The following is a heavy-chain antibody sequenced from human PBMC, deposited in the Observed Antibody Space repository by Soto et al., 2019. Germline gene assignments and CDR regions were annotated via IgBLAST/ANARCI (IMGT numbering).Heavy chain of an antibody. J-gene: IGHJ3*02. V-gene: IGHV2-26*01. Sequence: ETLSLTCTVSGGSISSYYWSWIRQPPGKALEWLAHIFSNDEKSYSTSLKSRLTISKDTSKSQVVLTMTNMDPVDTAAYYCARYCSSTSCYHSDAFDIWGRGTMVTVSS. D-gene: IGHD2-2*01. CDR1: GGSISSYYW. CDR2: IFSNDEK. CDR3: ARYCSSTSCYHSDAFDI.